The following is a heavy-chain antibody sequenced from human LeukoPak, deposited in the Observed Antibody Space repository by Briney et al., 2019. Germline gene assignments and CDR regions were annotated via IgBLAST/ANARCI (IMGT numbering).Heavy chain of an antibody. CDR1: GITFCDYA. J-gene: IGHJ6*03. D-gene: IGHD2-2*01. Sequence: GGSLRLSCAAPGITFCDYAMTWVRPAPGEGLEWVSFMSGGGGGTYYADSVKGRFTISRDNSKNTLYLQMNSLRADDTAVYYCAKDGLSSNYYYYYMDVWGKGTTVTVSS. V-gene: IGHV3-23*01. CDR3: AKDGLSSNYYYYYMDV. CDR2: MSGGGGGT.